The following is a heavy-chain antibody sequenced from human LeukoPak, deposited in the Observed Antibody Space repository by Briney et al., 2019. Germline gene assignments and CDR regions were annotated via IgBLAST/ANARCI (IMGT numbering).Heavy chain of an antibody. CDR2: IYYSGST. J-gene: IGHJ4*02. CDR3: ARDHYYGSGSYYDPDY. Sequence: SETLSLTCTVSGGSISSGDYYWSWIRQPPGKGLEWIGYIYYSGSTYYNPSLKSRVTISVDTSKNQFSLKLSSVTAADTAVSYCARDHYYGSGSYYDPDYWGQGTPVTVSS. V-gene: IGHV4-30-4*01. CDR1: GGSISSGDYY. D-gene: IGHD3-10*01.